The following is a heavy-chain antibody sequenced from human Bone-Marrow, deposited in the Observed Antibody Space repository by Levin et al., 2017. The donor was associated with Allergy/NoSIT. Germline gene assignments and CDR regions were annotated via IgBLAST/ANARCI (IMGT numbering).Heavy chain of an antibody. J-gene: IGHJ3*02. CDR3: AGPEVGPTTARWAFEI. Sequence: SQTLSLTCTVSGGSISSVGYYWSWIRHHPGKALEWIGYIYYSGDTYYNPSLKSRVTISVDTSENQFSLKLSSVTAADTAVYYRAGPEVGPTTARWAFEIGSQGTMVTVSS. V-gene: IGHV4-31*03. CDR1: GGSISSVGYY. D-gene: IGHD4-11*01. CDR2: IYYSGDT.